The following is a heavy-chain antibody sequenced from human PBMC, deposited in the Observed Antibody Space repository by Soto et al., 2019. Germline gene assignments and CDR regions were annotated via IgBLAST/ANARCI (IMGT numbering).Heavy chain of an antibody. CDR1: GGSVSSGSYY. Sequence: PSETLSLTCTVSGGSVSSGSYYWSWIRQPPGKGLEWIGYIYYSGSTNYNPSLKSRVTISVDTSKNQFSLKLSSVTAADTAVYYCAMLGYDSSGYLGRSYWGQGTLVTVS. J-gene: IGHJ4*02. CDR3: AMLGYDSSGYLGRSY. D-gene: IGHD3-22*01. CDR2: IYYSGST. V-gene: IGHV4-61*01.